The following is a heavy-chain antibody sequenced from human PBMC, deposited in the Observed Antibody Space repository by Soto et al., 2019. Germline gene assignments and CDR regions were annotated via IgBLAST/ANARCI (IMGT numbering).Heavy chain of an antibody. V-gene: IGHV4-61*01. CDR2: VYYSGTT. J-gene: IGHJ4*02. D-gene: IGHD4-17*01. CDR3: ARTTAVPNTLRSRYFFDY. CDR1: GGSVSNKTYY. Sequence: SETLSLTCSVSGGSVSNKTYYWSWIRQPPGKRLEWIGYVYYSGTTNYNPSLKSRVTISVDLSQNQFSLRLSSVTTADTALYYCARTTAVPNTLRSRYFFDYWGQGTLVTVSS.